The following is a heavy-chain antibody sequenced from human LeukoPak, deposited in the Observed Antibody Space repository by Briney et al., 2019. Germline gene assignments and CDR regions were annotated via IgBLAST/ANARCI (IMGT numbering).Heavy chain of an antibody. CDR1: GFTFSSYA. V-gene: IGHV3-64D*09. D-gene: IGHD6-19*01. Sequence: TGGSLRLSCSASGFTFSSYAMHWVRQAPGKGLEYVSAISSNGGSTYYADSVKGRFTISRDNSKNTLYLQMSSLRAEDTAVYYCVKEGIAVAGTWSYWGQGTLVTVSS. CDR2: ISSNGGST. J-gene: IGHJ4*02. CDR3: VKEGIAVAGTWSY.